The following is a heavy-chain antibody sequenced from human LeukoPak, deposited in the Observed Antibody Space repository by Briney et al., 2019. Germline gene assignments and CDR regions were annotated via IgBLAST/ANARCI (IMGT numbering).Heavy chain of an antibody. D-gene: IGHD5-24*01. V-gene: IGHV3-66*01. J-gene: IGHJ4*02. CDR2: IYGGGTT. Sequence: GGSLRLSCAASGFTVTSTYMNWVRQAPGKGLEWVSVIYGGGTTYYADSVKDRFTISRDSSENTLYLQMNSLRADDTAVYYCAGRWDFDYWGQGTLVTVSS. CDR1: GFTVTSTY. CDR3: AGRWDFDY.